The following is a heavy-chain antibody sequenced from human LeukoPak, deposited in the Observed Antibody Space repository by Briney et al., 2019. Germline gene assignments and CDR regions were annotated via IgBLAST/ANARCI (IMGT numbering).Heavy chain of an antibody. J-gene: IGHJ5*02. CDR2: ISGSGGST. V-gene: IGHV3-23*01. D-gene: IGHD3-10*01. CDR1: GFTFSIYA. CDR3: AKQNVLLWFGESSGFGWFDP. Sequence: GGSLRLSCAASGFTFSIYAMSWVRQAPGKGLEWVSAISGSGGSTYYADSVKGRFTISRDNSKNTLYLQMNSLRAEDTAVYYCAKQNVLLWFGESSGFGWFDPWGQGTLVTVSS.